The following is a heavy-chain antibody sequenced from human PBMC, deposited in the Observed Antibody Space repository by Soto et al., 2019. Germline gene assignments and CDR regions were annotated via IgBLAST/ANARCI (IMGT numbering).Heavy chain of an antibody. CDR2: IYWDDDK. J-gene: IGHJ3*02. V-gene: IGHV2-5*02. D-gene: IGHD3-22*01. CDR1: GFTLRTSRVG. Sequence: SGPTLVNPTQTLTLTCTFSGFTLRTSRVGVGWIRQPPGKALEWLALIYWDDDKRYSPSLKSRLTITKDTSKNQVVLTMTNMDPVDTATYYCAHSQRNTMIVVVPRAFDIWGQGTMVTVSS. CDR3: AHSQRNTMIVVVPRAFDI.